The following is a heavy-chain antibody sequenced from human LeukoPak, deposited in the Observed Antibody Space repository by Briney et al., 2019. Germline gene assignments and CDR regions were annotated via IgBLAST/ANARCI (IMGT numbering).Heavy chain of an antibody. V-gene: IGHV3-23*01. Sequence: PGGSLRLSCAASGCTFSSYAMSWVRQAPGKGLEWVSALSASGGNTYYADSVKGRFTISRDNSKNTLSLQMNSLRAEDTAVYYCAKIYCSTTSCQYFDYWGQGTLVTVSS. J-gene: IGHJ4*02. CDR2: LSASGGNT. CDR3: AKIYCSTTSCQYFDY. CDR1: GCTFSSYA. D-gene: IGHD2-2*01.